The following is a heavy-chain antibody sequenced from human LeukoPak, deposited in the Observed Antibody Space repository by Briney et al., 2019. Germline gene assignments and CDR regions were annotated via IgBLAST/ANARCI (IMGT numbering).Heavy chain of an antibody. J-gene: IGHJ5*02. CDR1: GGSFSGYY. V-gene: IGHV4-34*01. D-gene: IGHD3-9*01. Sequence: SETLSLTCAVYGGSFSGYYWSWNRQPPGKGLEWIGEINHSGSTNYNPSLKSRVTISVDTSKNQFSLKLSSVTAADTAVYYCARAVGYFDDWFDPWGQGTLVTVSS. CDR2: INHSGST. CDR3: ARAVGYFDDWFDP.